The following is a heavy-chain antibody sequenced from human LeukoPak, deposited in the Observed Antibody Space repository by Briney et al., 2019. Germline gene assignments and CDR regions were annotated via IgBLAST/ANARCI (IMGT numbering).Heavy chain of an antibody. V-gene: IGHV3-7*03. CDR3: AREYYYYGMDV. Sequence: GGSLRLSCVASGFTFSNYWMTWVRQAPGKGLEWVANMKQDGSEKYYVDSVRGRFAISRDNAKNSIYLQMNSLRAEDTAVYYCAREYYYYGMDVWGQGTTVTVSS. J-gene: IGHJ6*02. CDR1: GFTFSNYW. CDR2: MKQDGSEK.